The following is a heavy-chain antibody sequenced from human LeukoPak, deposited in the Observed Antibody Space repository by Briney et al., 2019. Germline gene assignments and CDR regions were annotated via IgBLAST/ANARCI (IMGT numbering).Heavy chain of an antibody. D-gene: IGHD2-15*01. CDR1: GYSFTSYW. J-gene: IGHJ4*02. V-gene: IGHV5-51*01. CDR3: ASTGDCSGGSCRSRWGY. CDR2: IYPSDSDT. Sequence: GESLKISCKGSGYSFTSYWIGWVRQMPGKGLEWIGTIYPSDSDTRYSPSFQGQVTISADKSISTAYVQWSSLKASDTAMYYCASTGDCSGGSCRSRWGYWGQGNLVTVSS.